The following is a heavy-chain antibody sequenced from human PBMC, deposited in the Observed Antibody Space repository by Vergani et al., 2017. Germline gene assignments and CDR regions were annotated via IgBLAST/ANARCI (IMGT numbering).Heavy chain of an antibody. V-gene: IGHV3-23*04. Sequence: EVQLVESGGGLVQPGGSLRLSCTASGFTFSSYAMSWVRQAPGKGLEWVSAMSGSGDNTYYADSVKGRFNVSRDNSKNTLYLQMNSLRAEDTAVYYCAGAGGSYYTNPYFVHWGQGALVTVPS. CDR3: AGAGGSYYTNPYFVH. J-gene: IGHJ4*02. CDR1: GFTFSSYA. CDR2: MSGSGDNT. D-gene: IGHD1-26*01.